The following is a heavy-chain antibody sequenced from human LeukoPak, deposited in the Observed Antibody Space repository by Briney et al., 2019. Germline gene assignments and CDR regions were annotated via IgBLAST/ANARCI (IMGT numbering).Heavy chain of an antibody. D-gene: IGHD4-17*01. CDR1: GFSFISYG. Sequence: SGGSLRLSCAASGFSFISYGMPWVRQTPGKGLEWVGVISDDGRSKDYADSVKGRFTISRDNSKETLYLQMNSLRAEDTAVYYCAKRHSDFGDYVTYFDYWGQGTLVTVSS. V-gene: IGHV3-30*18. CDR2: ISDDGRSK. J-gene: IGHJ4*02. CDR3: AKRHSDFGDYVTYFDY.